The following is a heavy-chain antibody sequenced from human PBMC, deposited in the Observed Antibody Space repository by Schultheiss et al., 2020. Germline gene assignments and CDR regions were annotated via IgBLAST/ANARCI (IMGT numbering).Heavy chain of an antibody. CDR3: AKDSSAYYVLGSFDY. D-gene: IGHD3/OR15-3a*01. V-gene: IGHV3-9*01. J-gene: IGHJ4*02. CDR2: ISWNSGSM. Sequence: GGSLRLSCAASGFTFDDYAMHWVRQAPGKGLEWVSGISWNSGSMGYADSVKGRFTISRDNAKKSLYLQMDNLRAEDTALYYCAKDSSAYYVLGSFDYWGQGTLVTVSS. CDR1: GFTFDDYA.